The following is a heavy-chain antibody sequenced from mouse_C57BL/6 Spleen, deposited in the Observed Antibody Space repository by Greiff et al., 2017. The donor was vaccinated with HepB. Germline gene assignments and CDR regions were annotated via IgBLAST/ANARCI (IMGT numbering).Heavy chain of an antibody. CDR2: IDPSDSYT. J-gene: IGHJ1*03. CDR3: ARNYYGRMYWYFDV. V-gene: IGHV1-69*01. CDR1: GYTFTSYW. D-gene: IGHD1-1*01. Sequence: QVQLQQPGAELVMPGASVKLSCKASGYTFTSYWMHWVKQRPGQGLEWIGEIDPSDSYTNYNQKFKGKSTLTVDKSSSTAYMQLSSLTSEDSAVYYCARNYYGRMYWYFDVWGTGTTVTVSS.